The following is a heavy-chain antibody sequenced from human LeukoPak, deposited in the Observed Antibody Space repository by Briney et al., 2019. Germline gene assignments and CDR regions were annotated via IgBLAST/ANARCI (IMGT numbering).Heavy chain of an antibody. Sequence: PGGSLRLSCVVSGLTFSSYAMNWVRQAPGKGLERVSGISPSGDSTFYADSVKGRFTISRDNSKNTLYFQLHSLRAEDTALYDCAKDRILANFAGGFDYWGQGTPVTVSS. D-gene: IGHD1-26*01. J-gene: IGHJ4*02. V-gene: IGHV3-23*01. CDR1: GLTFSSYA. CDR3: AKDRILANFAGGFDY. CDR2: ISPSGDST.